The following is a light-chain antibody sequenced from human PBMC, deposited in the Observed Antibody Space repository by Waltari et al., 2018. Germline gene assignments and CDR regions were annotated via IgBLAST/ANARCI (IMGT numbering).Light chain of an antibody. V-gene: IGKV1-5*03. CDR1: QSVSSW. Sequence: DIQMTQSPPTLSASVGDRVTITCRASQSVSSWLAWYQQKPGKAPKLLIYKASSLESGVPSRFSGSGSGTEFPLTISGLQPDDFATYYCQQWNNYSWTFGQGTKVEMK. CDR2: KAS. J-gene: IGKJ1*01. CDR3: QQWNNYSWT.